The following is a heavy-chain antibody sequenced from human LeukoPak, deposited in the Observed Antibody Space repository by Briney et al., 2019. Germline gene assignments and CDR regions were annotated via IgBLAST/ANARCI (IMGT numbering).Heavy chain of an antibody. J-gene: IGHJ4*02. CDR3: ARERLARFPYFDY. D-gene: IGHD3-3*01. CDR2: IIPVFGTP. CDR1: GGTFSNSG. V-gene: IGHV1-69*06. Sequence: GASVKVSCKTSGGTFSNSGISWVRQAPGQGGEWMGGIIPVFGTPNYAQKFQGRLTITADRSTTTAYMELSSLTSDDTAVYYCARERLARFPYFDYWGQGTLVAVSS.